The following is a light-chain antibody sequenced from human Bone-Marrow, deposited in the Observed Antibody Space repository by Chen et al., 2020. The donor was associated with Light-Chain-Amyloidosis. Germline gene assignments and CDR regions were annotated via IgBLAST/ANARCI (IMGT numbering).Light chain of an antibody. J-gene: IGLJ3*02. V-gene: IGLV3-21*02. CDR1: NIGSKS. Sequence: SYVLTQPPSVSVAPGQTDRITCGGNNIGSKSVHWYQQKPGQAPVLVVYDDSDRPSGIPGRFDGTNAGNTATMTSSRVEAGDEADYYCRVWDSSSDHWVFGGGTKLTVL. CDR3: RVWDSSSDHWV. CDR2: DDS.